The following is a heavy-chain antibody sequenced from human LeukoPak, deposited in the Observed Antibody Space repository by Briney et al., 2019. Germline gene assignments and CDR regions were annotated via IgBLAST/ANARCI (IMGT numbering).Heavy chain of an antibody. J-gene: IGHJ4*02. CDR1: GFTFSKHD. CDR3: VGDLEYSIRSPTR. D-gene: IGHD6-6*01. Sequence: GGSLRLSCAASGFTFSKHDMHWVRQAPGKGLEWVALIWYDGSNKSYADSVKGRFTISRDNSKNSLYVEMNSLKVEDTAVYYCVGDLEYSIRSPTRWGQGTQVTVSS. V-gene: IGHV3-33*01. CDR2: IWYDGSNK.